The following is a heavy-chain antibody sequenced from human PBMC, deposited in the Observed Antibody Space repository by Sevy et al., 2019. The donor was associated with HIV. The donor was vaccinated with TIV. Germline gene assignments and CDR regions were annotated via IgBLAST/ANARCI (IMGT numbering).Heavy chain of an antibody. Sequence: GGSLRLSCAASGFTFDDYGMSWVRQAPGKGLEWVSGINWNGGSTGYADSVKGRFTISRDNAKNSLYLQMNSLRAEDTALYYCARVGWWAAPPSVAGTSDYYYGMDVWGQGTTVTVSS. D-gene: IGHD6-19*01. J-gene: IGHJ6*02. CDR2: INWNGGST. CDR1: GFTFDDYG. V-gene: IGHV3-20*04. CDR3: ARVGWWAAPPSVAGTSDYYYGMDV.